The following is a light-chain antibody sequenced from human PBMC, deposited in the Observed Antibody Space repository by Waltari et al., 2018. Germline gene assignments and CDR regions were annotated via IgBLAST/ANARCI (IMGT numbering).Light chain of an antibody. V-gene: IGKV3-11*01. CDR1: QSVSSY. CDR2: DAS. CDR3: QQRSNWPPLFT. J-gene: IGKJ3*01. Sequence: DIVLTQSPATLSLSPGERATLPCRASQSVSSYLAWYQPKPGQAPRLLIYDASNRATGIPARFSGSGSGTDFTLTISSLEPEDFAVYYCQQRSNWPPLFTFGPGTKVDIK.